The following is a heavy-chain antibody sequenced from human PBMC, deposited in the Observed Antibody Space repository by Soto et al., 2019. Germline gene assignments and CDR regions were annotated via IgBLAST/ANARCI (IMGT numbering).Heavy chain of an antibody. Sequence: PSETLSLTCTVSGGSISSYYWSWIRQPPGKGLEWIGYIYFTGSTNYNPSLKSRVTISVDTSKIQFSLKLSSVTAADTAVYYCARGREYYDSSGYHYYFDYWGQGTRVTVSS. J-gene: IGHJ4*02. CDR3: ARGREYYDSSGYHYYFDY. CDR2: IYFTGST. CDR1: GGSISSYY. D-gene: IGHD3-22*01. V-gene: IGHV4-59*01.